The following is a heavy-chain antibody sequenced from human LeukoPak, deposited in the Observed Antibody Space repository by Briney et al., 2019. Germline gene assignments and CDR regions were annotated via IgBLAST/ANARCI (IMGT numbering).Heavy chain of an antibody. CDR3: AREGIAAAGSFDY. J-gene: IGHJ4*02. CDR2: GST. D-gene: IGHD6-13*01. Sequence: SETLPLTCTVSGDSINSNNYYWGWIRQPPGKGLEWIGSGSTYYNPSLKSRVTISVDTSKNQFSLKLSSVTAADTAVYYCAREGIAAAGSFDYWGQGTLVTVSS. V-gene: IGHV4-39*02. CDR1: GDSINSNNYY.